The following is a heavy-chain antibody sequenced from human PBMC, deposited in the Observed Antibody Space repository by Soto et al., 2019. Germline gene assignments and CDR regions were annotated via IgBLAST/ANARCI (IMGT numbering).Heavy chain of an antibody. Sequence: ASVKVSCKGSRSTFTSNSMSWVRQAPGQVLEWMGWISADIANTTDPPKLQGRVTLTSDTSTSRGYLELRTQRSDDTAVYYCARGYHRSGYSHAFDIWGQGPMVTVSS. D-gene: IGHD3-22*01. J-gene: IGHJ3*02. CDR2: ISADIANT. V-gene: IGHV1-18*04. CDR1: RSTFTSNS. CDR3: ARGYHRSGYSHAFDI.